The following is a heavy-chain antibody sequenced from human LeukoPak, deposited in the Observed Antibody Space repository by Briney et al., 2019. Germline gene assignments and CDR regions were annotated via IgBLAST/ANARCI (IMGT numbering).Heavy chain of an antibody. D-gene: IGHD2-2*01. J-gene: IGHJ6*03. V-gene: IGHV4-34*01. CDR1: GGSFSGYY. CDR3: AREWYCSSTSCYPQLYYYYYMDV. CDR2: INHSGST. Sequence: SETLSLTCAVYGGSFSGYYWSWIRQPPGKGLEWIGEINHSGSTNYNPSLKSRVTISVDTSKNQFSLKLSSVTAADTAVYYCAREWYCSSTSCYPQLYYYYYMDVWGKGTTVTVSS.